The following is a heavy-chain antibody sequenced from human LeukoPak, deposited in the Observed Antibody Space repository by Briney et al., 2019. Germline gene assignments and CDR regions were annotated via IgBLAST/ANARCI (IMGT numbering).Heavy chain of an antibody. CDR1: GGSISSSSYY. CDR3: ARGLRYCSSTSCFPQDYYYYMDV. D-gene: IGHD2-2*01. J-gene: IGHJ6*03. CDR2: IYTSGST. Sequence: SETLSLTCTVSGGSISSSSYYWSWIRQPAGKGLEWIGRIYTSGSTNYNPSLKSRVTISVDTSKNQFSLKLSSVTAADTAVYYCARGLRYCSSTSCFPQDYYYYMDVWGKGTTVTVSS. V-gene: IGHV4-61*02.